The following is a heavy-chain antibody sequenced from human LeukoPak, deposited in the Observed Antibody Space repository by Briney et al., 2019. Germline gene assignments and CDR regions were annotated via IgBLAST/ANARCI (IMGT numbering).Heavy chain of an antibody. CDR3: AREPPRGSSIDY. CDR2: INPSGGST. Sequence: ASVKVSCKASGYTFTSYDINWVRQATGQGLEWMGIINPSGGSTSYAQKFQGRVTMTRDMSTSTVYMELSSLRSEDTAVYYCAREPPRGSSIDYWGQGTLVTVSS. J-gene: IGHJ4*02. CDR1: GYTFTSYD. V-gene: IGHV1-46*01. D-gene: IGHD1-14*01.